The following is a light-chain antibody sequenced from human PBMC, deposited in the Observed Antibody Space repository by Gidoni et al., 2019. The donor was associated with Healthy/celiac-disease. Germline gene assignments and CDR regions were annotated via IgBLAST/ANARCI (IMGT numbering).Light chain of an antibody. V-gene: IGKV1-33*01. CDR1: QDISNY. CDR3: QQYDNLPPLT. CDR2: DAS. Sequence: DIQMTQSPSSLSASVGDRVTITCQASQDISNYLNWYQQKPGKAPKHLIYDASNLETGVPSRFSGSGSGTDFTFTISSLQPEDIATYYCQQYDNLPPLTFGGXTKVEIK. J-gene: IGKJ4*01.